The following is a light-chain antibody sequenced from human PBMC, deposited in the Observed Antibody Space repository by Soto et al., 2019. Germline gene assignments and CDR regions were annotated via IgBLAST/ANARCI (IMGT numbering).Light chain of an antibody. V-gene: IGKV3-15*01. Sequence: EIVMTQSPVTLFVSPGERATLSCRASQSVSSNLAWYQQKPGQAPRLLIYGASTRATGIPARFSGSGSGTEFTLTISSLQSEDFAVYYCQHYNNWPRFGGGTKVEIK. J-gene: IGKJ4*01. CDR1: QSVSSN. CDR2: GAS. CDR3: QHYNNWPR.